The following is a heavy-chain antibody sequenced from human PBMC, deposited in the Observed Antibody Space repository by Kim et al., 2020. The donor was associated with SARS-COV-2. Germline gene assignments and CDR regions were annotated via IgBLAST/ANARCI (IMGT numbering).Heavy chain of an antibody. J-gene: IGHJ4*01. CDR2: IYYSGST. Sequence: SETLSLTCTVSGGSISRSSYYWGWIRQPPGKGLEWIGSIYYSGSTYNNLSLKSRVTISVDTSKNQFSLKLSSVTAADTAVYYCARDVRQAAPGPFDYWG. CDR1: GGSISRSSYY. CDR3: ARDVRQAAPGPFDY. D-gene: IGHD6-13*01. V-gene: IGHV4-39*07.